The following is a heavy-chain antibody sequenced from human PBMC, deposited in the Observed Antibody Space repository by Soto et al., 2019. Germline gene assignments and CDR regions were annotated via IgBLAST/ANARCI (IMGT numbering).Heavy chain of an antibody. CDR1: GFTFSSYW. Sequence: PGGSLRLSCAAAGFTFSSYWRHWVRQAPGKGLVWVSRISGDGRGTNYADSVKGRCTISRDNAKNTLYLQMNSLRADDTAVYYCARQRISSSSWFDPWGQGTLVTVSS. D-gene: IGHD2-2*01. CDR2: ISGDGRGT. V-gene: IGHV3-74*01. J-gene: IGHJ5*02. CDR3: ARQRISSSSWFDP.